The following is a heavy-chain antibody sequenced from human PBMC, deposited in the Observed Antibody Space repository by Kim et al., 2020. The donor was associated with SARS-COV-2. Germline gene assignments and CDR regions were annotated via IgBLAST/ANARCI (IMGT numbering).Heavy chain of an antibody. D-gene: IGHD3-10*01. J-gene: IGHJ6*02. Sequence: ASVKVSCKASGYTFTSYAMHWVRQAPGQRLEWMGWINAGNGNTKYSQKFQGRVTITRDTSASTAYMELSSMRSEDTAVYYCAIPSWFGELGPYYYGMDVWGQGTTVTVSS. V-gene: IGHV1-3*01. CDR1: GYTFTSYA. CDR3: AIPSWFGELGPYYYGMDV. CDR2: INAGNGNT.